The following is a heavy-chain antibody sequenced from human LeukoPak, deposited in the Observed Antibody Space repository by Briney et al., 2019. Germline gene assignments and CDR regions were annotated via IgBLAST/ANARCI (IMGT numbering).Heavy chain of an antibody. CDR2: INGDGSST. J-gene: IGHJ4*02. Sequence: GGSLRLSCAGSGFTFSGFWMHWVRQAPGKGLVWVSRINGDGSSTNYADSVKGRFTISRDNARNTLYLQMNSLRAEDTGVYYRARGLTPGGGNSAAYWGQGTLVTVSS. D-gene: IGHD4-23*01. CDR1: GFTFSGFW. V-gene: IGHV3-74*01. CDR3: ARGLTPGGGNSAAY.